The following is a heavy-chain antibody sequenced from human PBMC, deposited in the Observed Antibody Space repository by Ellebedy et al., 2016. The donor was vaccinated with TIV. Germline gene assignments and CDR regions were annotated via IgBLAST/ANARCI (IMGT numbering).Heavy chain of an antibody. CDR2: IYSGNNT. V-gene: IGHV3-66*01. CDR3: VRERMPTPT. Sequence: PGGSLRLSCAASGFSVSSNYMTWVRQAPGKGLEWVSVIYSGNNTHYADSVKGRFTISRDNFKNSVYLQMDRLRVKDTALYYCVRERMPTPTWGQGTLVTVSP. J-gene: IGHJ5*02. CDR1: GFSVSSNY. D-gene: IGHD2-2*01.